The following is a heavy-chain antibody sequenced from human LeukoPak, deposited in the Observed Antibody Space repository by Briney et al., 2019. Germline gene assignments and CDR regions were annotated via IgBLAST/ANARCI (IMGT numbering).Heavy chain of an antibody. CDR2: IYPGDSNT. V-gene: IGHV5-51*01. Sequence: GESLKIACKGSGYTFDSYWIGWVRQMPGKGLEWMGIIYPGDSNTRYSPSFQGQVTISADKSISTAYLQWSSLKASDTAMYYCARHGKYDFWSGGDYWGQGTLVTVSS. J-gene: IGHJ4*02. D-gene: IGHD3-3*01. CDR3: ARHGKYDFWSGGDY. CDR1: GYTFDSYW.